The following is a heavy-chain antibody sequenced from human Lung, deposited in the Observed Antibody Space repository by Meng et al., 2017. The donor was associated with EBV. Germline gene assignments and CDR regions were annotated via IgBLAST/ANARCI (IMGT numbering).Heavy chain of an antibody. J-gene: IGHJ4*02. CDR2: INAGNGNT. V-gene: IGHV1-3*01. CDR3: ARTGCSSSSCYDY. Sequence: QVELGQSGAEVKKPGASVKVSCKASGYCFTTYAMHWVRQAPGQRLEWMGWINAGNGNTKYSEKFQSRVTITRDTAASTAYMELSSLRSEDTAVYYCARTGCSSSSCYDYWGQGTLVTVSS. D-gene: IGHD2-2*01. CDR1: GYCFTTYA.